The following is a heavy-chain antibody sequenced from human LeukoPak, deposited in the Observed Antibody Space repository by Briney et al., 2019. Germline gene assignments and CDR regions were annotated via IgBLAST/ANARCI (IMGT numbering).Heavy chain of an antibody. V-gene: IGHV4-59*11. D-gene: IGHD1-26*01. CDR1: SGSISSHY. CDR2: IYYSGST. J-gene: IGHJ6*02. CDR3: ANGRQDYYYGMDV. Sequence: SETLSLTGTVSSGSISSHYWSWIRQPPGKGLEWIGYIYYSGSTDYNPSLKSRVTISGDTSKNQFSLRLSSVTAADTAVYYCANGRQDYYYGMDVWGQGATVTVSS.